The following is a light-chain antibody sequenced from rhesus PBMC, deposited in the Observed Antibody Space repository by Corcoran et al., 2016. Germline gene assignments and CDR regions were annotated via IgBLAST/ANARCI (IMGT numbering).Light chain of an antibody. CDR2: KAS. V-gene: IGKV1-22*01. CDR3: QQYSSRPYS. J-gene: IGKJ2*01. CDR1: QGISSW. Sequence: DIQMTQSPSSLSASVGDTVTITCRASQGISSWLAWYQQKPGKAPKLLIYKASSLHSGVPSRFSGSGSWTDFTLTISSLQSEDFATYYCQQYSSRPYSFGQGTKVEIK.